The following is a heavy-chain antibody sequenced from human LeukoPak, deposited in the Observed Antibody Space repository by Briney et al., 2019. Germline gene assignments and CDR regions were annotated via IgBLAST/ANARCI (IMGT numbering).Heavy chain of an antibody. D-gene: IGHD3-10*01. CDR3: ARQSYGSGCPYYMDV. V-gene: IGHV4-59*08. CDR2: IYYSGST. J-gene: IGHJ6*03. CDR1: GGSISSYY. Sequence: SETLSLTCTVSGGSISSYYWSWIRQPPGKGLEWMVDIYYSGSTNYNPSLKSRVTISVDTSKNQFSLKLSSVTAADTAVYYCARQSYGSGCPYYMDVWGKGTTVTVSS.